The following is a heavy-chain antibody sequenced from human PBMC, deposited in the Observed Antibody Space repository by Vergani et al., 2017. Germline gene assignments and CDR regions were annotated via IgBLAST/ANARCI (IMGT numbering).Heavy chain of an antibody. J-gene: IGHJ3*02. CDR3: AVDTAAIAFDI. Sequence: EVQLVESGGGLEQPGGSLRLSCAASGFTFSSYEMNWVRQAPGKGLEWVSYISSSGSTIYYADSVKGRFTISRDNAKNSLYLQMNSLRAEDTAVYYCAVDTAAIAFDIWGQGTMVTVSS. D-gene: IGHD2-2*02. V-gene: IGHV3-48*03. CDR2: ISSSGSTI. CDR1: GFTFSSYE.